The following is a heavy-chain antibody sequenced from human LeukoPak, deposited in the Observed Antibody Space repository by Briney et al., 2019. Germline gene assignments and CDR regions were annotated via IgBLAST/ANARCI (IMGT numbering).Heavy chain of an antibody. CDR3: AKGSSMILVVISS. J-gene: IGHJ4*02. CDR2: ITTSGGAK. CDR1: GFTFSSYS. Sequence: PGGSLRLSCAASGFTFSSYSMNWVRQAPGKGLEWISYITTSGGAKNYADSVKGRFTISRDNAENSLYLQVNSLRAEDTAVYYCAKGSSMILVVISSWGQGTLVTVSS. D-gene: IGHD3-22*01. V-gene: IGHV3-48*01.